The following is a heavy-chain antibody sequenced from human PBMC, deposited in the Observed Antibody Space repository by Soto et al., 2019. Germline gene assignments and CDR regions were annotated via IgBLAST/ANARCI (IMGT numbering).Heavy chain of an antibody. CDR3: AKGLPRYNWNPPATRGGDYFDY. Sequence: GGSLRLSCAASGFTFSSYGMHWVRQAPGKGLEWVAVISYDGSNKYYADSVKGRFTISRDNSKNTLYLQMNSLRAEDTAVYYCAKGLPRYNWNPPATRGGDYFDYWGQGTLVTVSS. CDR1: GFTFSSYG. V-gene: IGHV3-30*18. D-gene: IGHD1-20*01. CDR2: ISYDGSNK. J-gene: IGHJ4*02.